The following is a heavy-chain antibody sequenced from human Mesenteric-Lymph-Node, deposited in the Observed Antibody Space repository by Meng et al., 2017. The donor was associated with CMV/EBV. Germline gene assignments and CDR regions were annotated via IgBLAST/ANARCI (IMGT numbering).Heavy chain of an antibody. J-gene: IGHJ4*02. CDR2: IKRKIDGGTT. CDR1: GGSFSGYY. CDR3: VTIIRGVLGY. Sequence: ETLSLTCAVYGGSFSGYYWSWVRQAPGKGLEWVGLIKRKIDGGTTDYAAPVKGRFTISRDDSENTLYLQMNSPKTDDTAVYYCVTIIRGVLGYWGQGTLVTVSS. D-gene: IGHD3-10*01. V-gene: IGHV3-15*01.